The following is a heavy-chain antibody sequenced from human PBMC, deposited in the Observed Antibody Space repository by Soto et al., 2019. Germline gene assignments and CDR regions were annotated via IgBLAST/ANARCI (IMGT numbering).Heavy chain of an antibody. CDR1: GGSFSGYY. J-gene: IGHJ6*03. V-gene: IGHV4-34*01. Sequence: PSETLSLTCAVYGGSFSGYYWSWIRQPPGKGLEWIGEINHSGSTNYNPSLKSRVTISVDTSKNQFSLKLSSVTAADTAVYYCAGGLGEFCTSRMSYYYYMDDWGQGTMVPVSS. CDR2: INHSGST. D-gene: IGHD3-10*01. CDR3: AGGLGEFCTSRMSYYYYMDD.